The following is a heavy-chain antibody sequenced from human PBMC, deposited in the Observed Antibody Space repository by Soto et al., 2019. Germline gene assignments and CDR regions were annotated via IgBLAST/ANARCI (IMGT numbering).Heavy chain of an antibody. J-gene: IGHJ6*03. D-gene: IGHD2-8*01. Sequence: QVQLVQSGAEVKKPGSSVKVSCKASGGTFSSYTISWVRQAPGQGLEWMGRIIPILGIANYAQKFQGRVTITADKSTSTAYMELSSLRSEDTAVYYCARDLMRMTNYYYYMDVWGKGTTVTVSS. CDR1: GGTFSSYT. CDR3: ARDLMRMTNYYYYMDV. V-gene: IGHV1-69*08. CDR2: IIPILGIA.